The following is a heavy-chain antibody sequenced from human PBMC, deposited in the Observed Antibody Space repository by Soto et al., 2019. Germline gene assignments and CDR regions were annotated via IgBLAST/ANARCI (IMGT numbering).Heavy chain of an antibody. Sequence: SETLSLTCSVSGGTISGYYWTWIRQPAGKGLEWIGRIYSSGNTKYNPSLQSRVTMSLDTSNNQFSLRLTSVTTADTAVYYCARGQRFSDWFDPWGQGTLVTSPQ. CDR1: GGTISGYY. V-gene: IGHV4-4*07. CDR2: IYSSGNT. CDR3: ARGQRFSDWFDP. J-gene: IGHJ5*02. D-gene: IGHD3-3*01.